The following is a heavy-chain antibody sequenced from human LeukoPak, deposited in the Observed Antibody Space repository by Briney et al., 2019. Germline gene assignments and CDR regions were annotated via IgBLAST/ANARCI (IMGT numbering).Heavy chain of an antibody. Sequence: GSLRLSCAASGFTFSSYAMHWVRQAPGKGLEWVAVISYDGSNKYYADSVKGRFTISRDNSKNTLYLQMNSLRAEDTAVYYCARGALGVFDYWGQGTLVTVSS. CDR2: ISYDGSNK. J-gene: IGHJ4*02. CDR1: GFTFSSYA. V-gene: IGHV3-30*04. CDR3: ARGALGVFDY. D-gene: IGHD3-16*01.